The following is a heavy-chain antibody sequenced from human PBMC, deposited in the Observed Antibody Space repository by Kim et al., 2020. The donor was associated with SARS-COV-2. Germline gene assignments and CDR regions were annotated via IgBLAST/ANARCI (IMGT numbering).Heavy chain of an antibody. J-gene: IGHJ4*02. V-gene: IGHV4-34*01. CDR1: GGSFSGYY. CDR3: ARGRVVVVVAATPPRFDY. CDR2: INHSGST. Sequence: SETLSLTCAVYGGSFSGYYWSWIRQPPGKGLEWIGEINHSGSTNYNPSLKSRVTISVDTSKNQFSLKLSSVTAADTAVYYCARGRVVVVVAATPPRFDYWGQGTLVTVSS. D-gene: IGHD2-15*01.